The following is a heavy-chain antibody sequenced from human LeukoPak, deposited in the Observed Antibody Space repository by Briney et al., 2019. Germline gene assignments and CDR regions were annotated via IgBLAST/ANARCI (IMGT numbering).Heavy chain of an antibody. CDR2: INPYSGGT. CDR3: ARADRLHGGPYLIGP. V-gene: IGHV1-2*06. Sequence: VASVKVSCKTSGYGFTDYYMHWVRQAPGQGLEWMGRINPYSGGTSSAQKFQGRVTMTRDTSISTVYMQVSWLTSDDTAIYYCARADRLHGGPYLIGPWGQGTLVTVSS. D-gene: IGHD3-16*01. J-gene: IGHJ5*02. CDR1: GYGFTDYY.